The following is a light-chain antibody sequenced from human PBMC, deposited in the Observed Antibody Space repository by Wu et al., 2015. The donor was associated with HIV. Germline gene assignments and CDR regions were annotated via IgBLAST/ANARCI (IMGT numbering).Light chain of an antibody. V-gene: IGKV1-9*01. CDR3: QQLNSYPIT. Sequence: DIQLTQSPSFLSASVGDRVTITCRASQGISSYLAWYQQKPRKAPKLLIYAASTLQSGVPSRFSGGGSGTEFTLTISSLQPEDFAAYYCQQLNSYPITFGGGTRVEIK. CDR1: QGISSY. CDR2: AAS. J-gene: IGKJ4*01.